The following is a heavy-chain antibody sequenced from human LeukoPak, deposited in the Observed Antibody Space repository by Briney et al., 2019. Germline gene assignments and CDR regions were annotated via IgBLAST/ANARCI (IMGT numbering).Heavy chain of an antibody. CDR1: GFTFSSYA. CDR2: ISYDGSNK. CDR3: ARVRTRGSGRYYFDY. J-gene: IGHJ4*02. V-gene: IGHV3-30*04. D-gene: IGHD3-10*01. Sequence: GRSLRLSCAASGFTFSSYAMHWVRQAPGKGLEWVAVISYDGSNKYYADSVKGRFTISRDNSKNTLYLQMNSLRAEDTAVYYCARVRTRGSGRYYFDYWGQGTLVTVSS.